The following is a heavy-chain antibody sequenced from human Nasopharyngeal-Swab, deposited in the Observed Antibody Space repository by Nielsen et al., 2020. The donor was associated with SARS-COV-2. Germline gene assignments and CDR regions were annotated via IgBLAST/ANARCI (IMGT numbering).Heavy chain of an antibody. Sequence: GGSLRLSCAASGFTFSGSAMHWVRQASGKGLEWVGRIRSKANSYATAYAASVKGRFTISRDDSKNTAYLQMNSLKTEDTAVYYCTSPLDYDFWNGRLYSDYGMDVWGQGTTVTVSS. CDR3: TSPLDYDFWNGRLYSDYGMDV. V-gene: IGHV3-73*01. D-gene: IGHD3-3*01. J-gene: IGHJ6*02. CDR1: GFTFSGSA. CDR2: IRSKANSYAT.